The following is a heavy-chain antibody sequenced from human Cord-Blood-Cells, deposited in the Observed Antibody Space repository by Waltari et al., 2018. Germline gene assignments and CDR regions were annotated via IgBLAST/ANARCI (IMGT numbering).Heavy chain of an antibody. CDR1: GGSISSSSYY. CDR3: ARDKGYWYFDL. J-gene: IGHJ2*01. V-gene: IGHV4-39*02. CDR2: IYYSGST. Sequence: QLQLQESGPGLVKPSETLSLTCTVSGGSISSSSYYWGWIRQPPGKGLELIGSIYYSGSTYYNPSLKSRVTISVDTSKNQFSLKLSSVTAADTAVYYCARDKGYWYFDLWGRGTLVTVSS.